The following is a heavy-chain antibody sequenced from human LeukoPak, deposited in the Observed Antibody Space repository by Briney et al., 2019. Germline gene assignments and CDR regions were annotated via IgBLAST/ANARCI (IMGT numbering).Heavy chain of an antibody. J-gene: IGHJ4*02. Sequence: ASVKVSCKASGYTFTSYYMHWVRQAPGQGLEWMGIINPSGGSTSYAQKFQGRVTMPRDTPTSTVYMELSSLRSEDTAVYYCAREAPGVATINDYWGQGTLVTVSS. CDR2: INPSGGST. CDR3: AREAPGVATINDY. CDR1: GYTFTSYY. V-gene: IGHV1-46*01. D-gene: IGHD5-24*01.